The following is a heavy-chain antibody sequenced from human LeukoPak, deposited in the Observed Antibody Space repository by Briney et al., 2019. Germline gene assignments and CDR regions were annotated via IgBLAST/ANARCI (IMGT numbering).Heavy chain of an antibody. D-gene: IGHD3-22*01. CDR2: ISYDGSNK. CDR3: ARVGYDSSGYHYFDY. CDR1: GFTFSSYA. V-gene: IGHV3-30-3*01. Sequence: GGSLRLSCAASGFTFSSYAMHWVRQAPGKGLEWVAVISYDGSNKYYADSVKGRFTISRDNAKNSPYLQMNSLRAGDTAVYYCARVGYDSSGYHYFDYWGQGTLVTVSS. J-gene: IGHJ4*02.